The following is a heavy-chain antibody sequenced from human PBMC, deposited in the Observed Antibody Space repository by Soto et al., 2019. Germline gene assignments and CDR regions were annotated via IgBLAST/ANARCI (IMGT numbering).Heavy chain of an antibody. V-gene: IGHV4-59*01. D-gene: IGHD3-10*01. CDR3: ARGPSDLWFGYRAQLGFDP. J-gene: IGHJ5*02. CDR1: GGSISSYY. CDR2: IYYSGST. Sequence: PSETLSLTCTVSGGSISSYYWSWIRQPPGKGLEWIGYIYYSGSTNYNPSLKSRVTISVDTSKNQFSLKLSSVTAADTAVYYCARGPSDLWFGYRAQLGFDPWGQGTLVTVSS.